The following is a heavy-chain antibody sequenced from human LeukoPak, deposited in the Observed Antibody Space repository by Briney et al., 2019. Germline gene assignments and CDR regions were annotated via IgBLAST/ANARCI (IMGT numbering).Heavy chain of an antibody. V-gene: IGHV3-11*01. CDR2: ISSSGSTI. D-gene: IGHD5-18*01. CDR1: GFTFSDYY. CDR3: ARAGDTASYYFDY. J-gene: IGHJ4*02. Sequence: KTGGSLRLSCAASGFTFSDYYMSWIRRAPGKGLEWVSYISSSGSTIYYADSVKGRFTISRDNANNSLYLQLNSLRAEDTAVYYCARAGDTASYYFDYWGQGTLVTVSS.